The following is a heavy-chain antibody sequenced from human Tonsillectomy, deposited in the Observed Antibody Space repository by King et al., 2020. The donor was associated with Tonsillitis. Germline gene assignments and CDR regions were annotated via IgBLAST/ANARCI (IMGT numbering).Heavy chain of an antibody. Sequence: VQLVESGAELKKPGSSVKVSCKASGGTFSSYAITWVRQAPGQGLEWIGVIIPIFGRENYAQKFQGRVTISADESTNTAYMELSSLRSEDPAVYFCARGGGLVDPALVGWGYWGQGTLVTVSS. CDR1: GGTFSSYA. J-gene: IGHJ4*02. V-gene: IGHV1-69*01. D-gene: IGHD5-18*01. CDR3: ARGGGLVDPALVGWGY. CDR2: IIPIFGRE.